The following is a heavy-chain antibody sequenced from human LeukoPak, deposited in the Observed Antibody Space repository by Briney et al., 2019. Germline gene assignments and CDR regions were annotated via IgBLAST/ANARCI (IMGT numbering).Heavy chain of an antibody. CDR3: AKDIQLSA. CDR2: IASSGRNT. CDR1: GFTVSSNY. V-gene: IGHV3-53*01. D-gene: IGHD5-24*01. Sequence: PGGSLRLSCAASGFTVSSNYMSWVRQAPGKGLEWVSIIASSGRNTYYTDSVRGRFTISRDNSKNTLSLQMNSLRVEDTAMYYCAKDIQLSAWGLGTMVTVSS. J-gene: IGHJ3*01.